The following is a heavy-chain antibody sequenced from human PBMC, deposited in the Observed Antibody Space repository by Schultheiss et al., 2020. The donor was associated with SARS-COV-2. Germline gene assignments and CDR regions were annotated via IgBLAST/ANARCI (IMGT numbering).Heavy chain of an antibody. CDR2: ISGSGGST. J-gene: IGHJ3*02. Sequence: GGSLRLSCAASGFTFSSYAMSWVRQAPGKGLEWVSAISGSGGSTYYADSVKGRFTISRDNSKNTLYLQMNSLRAEDTAVYYCARIYCSGGSCYSENAFDIWGQGTMVTVSS. D-gene: IGHD2-15*01. CDR3: ARIYCSGGSCYSENAFDI. V-gene: IGHV3-23*01. CDR1: GFTFSSYA.